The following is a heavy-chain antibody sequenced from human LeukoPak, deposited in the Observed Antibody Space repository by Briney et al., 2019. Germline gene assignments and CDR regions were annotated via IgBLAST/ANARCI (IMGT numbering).Heavy chain of an antibody. J-gene: IGHJ4*02. V-gene: IGHV3-15*01. CDR1: GFTFSDAY. CDR2: IQTEFHGGTT. CDR3: VTGLSAAPHDGY. Sequence: GGSLRLSCVGSGFTFSDAYMNWVRQAPGKGLEWVGRIQTEFHGGTTAYAAPVKGRFTISRDDSKNTLYLQMNSLKAEDTAVYYCVTGLSAAPHDGYWGQGTLVTVSS. D-gene: IGHD2-15*01.